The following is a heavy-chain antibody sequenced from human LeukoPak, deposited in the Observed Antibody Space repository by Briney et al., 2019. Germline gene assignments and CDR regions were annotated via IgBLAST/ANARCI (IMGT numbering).Heavy chain of an antibody. CDR1: GGSISSSSYY. D-gene: IGHD1-14*01. Sequence: PSETLSLTCTVSGGSISSSSYYWGWIRQPPGKGLEWIGSIYYSGSTYYNPSLKSRVTMSVDTSKNQFSLKLSSVTAADTAVYYCARLHTGAECDYFDYWGQGTLVTVSS. CDR3: ARLHTGAECDYFDY. J-gene: IGHJ4*02. V-gene: IGHV4-39*07. CDR2: IYYSGST.